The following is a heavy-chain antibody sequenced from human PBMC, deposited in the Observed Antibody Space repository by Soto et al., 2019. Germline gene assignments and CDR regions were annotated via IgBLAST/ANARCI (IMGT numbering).Heavy chain of an antibody. V-gene: IGHV4-30-4*01. CDR1: GGSISSGDYY. CDR3: TRYRGNPDDGRIGLDY. Sequence: SETLSLTCTVSGGSISSGDYYWSWIRQPPGKGLEWIGYIYYSGSTYYNPSLKSRVTISVDTSKNQFSLKLSSVTAADTAVYYCTRYRGNPDDGRIGLDYWGQGTLVTVSS. D-gene: IGHD2-21*01. CDR2: IYYSGST. J-gene: IGHJ4*02.